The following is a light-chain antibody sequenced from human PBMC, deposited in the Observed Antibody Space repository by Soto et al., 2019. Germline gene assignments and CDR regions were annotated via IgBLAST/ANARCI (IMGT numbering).Light chain of an antibody. J-gene: IGKJ5*01. V-gene: IGKV1-5*03. CDR2: KAS. Sequence: IQMTQSPSTLSGSVGDRVTIPCRASQTIIGWLAWYQQKPGKAPKLLIYKASTLKSGVPSRFSGSGSGTDFTLTISSLQPEDFATYYCQQSYSTPITFGQGTRLEIK. CDR1: QTIIGW. CDR3: QQSYSTPIT.